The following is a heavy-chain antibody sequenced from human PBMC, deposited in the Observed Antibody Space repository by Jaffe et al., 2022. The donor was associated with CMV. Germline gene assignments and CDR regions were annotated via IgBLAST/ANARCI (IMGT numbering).Heavy chain of an antibody. CDR1: GLTFSNAW. CDR2: IISKTDGGTT. J-gene: IGHJ4*02. CDR3: TTDDHYSGWYF. D-gene: IGHD6-19*01. V-gene: IGHV3-15*01. Sequence: EVQLVESGGVLVEPGGSLRLSCAASGLTFSNAWMSWVRQSPGKGLEWVGRIISKTDGGTTVYAAPVKGRFTISRDDSKNTLYLQMNNLKTDDTAMYYCTTDDHYSGWYFWGQGTLVTVSS.